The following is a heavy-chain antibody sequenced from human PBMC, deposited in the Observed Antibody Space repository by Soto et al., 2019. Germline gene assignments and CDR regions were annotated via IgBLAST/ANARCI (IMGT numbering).Heavy chain of an antibody. Sequence: QVQLQESGPGLVKPSQTLSLTCTVSGGSISSGGYYWSWIRPHPGKGLEWIGYIYDNDSTYYNPSLKSRVTMSVDMSRNQFSLKLSSVTAADTAVYYCARHHMAATDMYFDYWGQGTLVTVSS. D-gene: IGHD6-19*01. J-gene: IGHJ4*02. CDR2: IYDNDST. CDR3: ARHHMAATDMYFDY. CDR1: GGSISSGGYY. V-gene: IGHV4-31*03.